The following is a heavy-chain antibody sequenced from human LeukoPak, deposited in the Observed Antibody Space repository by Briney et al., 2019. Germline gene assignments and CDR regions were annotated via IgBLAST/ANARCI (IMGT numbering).Heavy chain of an antibody. D-gene: IGHD3-16*01. J-gene: IGHJ4*02. CDR2: ISSSSSSI. CDR1: GSPFRVFR. CDR3: ARAKRDYLLDY. Sequence: GGPLRLSCEPSGSPFRVFRITGSPQAPGRGRGGYSYISSSSSSIYYADSVKGRFTIPRDNAKNSLYLQMNSLRDEDTAVYYCARAKRDYLLDYWGQGTLVTVSS. V-gene: IGHV3-48*02.